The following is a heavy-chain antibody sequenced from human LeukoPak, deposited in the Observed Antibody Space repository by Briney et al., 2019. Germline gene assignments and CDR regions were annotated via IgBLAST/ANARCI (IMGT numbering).Heavy chain of an antibody. CDR2: ISWNSGSI. CDR3: AKGGGGSGSYYYMDV. Sequence: GGSLRLSCAASGFTFDDYAMHWVRQAPGKGLEWVSGISWNSGSIGYADSVKGRFTISRDNAKNSLYLQMSSLRAEDTALYYCAKGGGGSGSYYYMDVWGKGTTVTISS. CDR1: GFTFDDYA. J-gene: IGHJ6*03. D-gene: IGHD3-10*01. V-gene: IGHV3-9*01.